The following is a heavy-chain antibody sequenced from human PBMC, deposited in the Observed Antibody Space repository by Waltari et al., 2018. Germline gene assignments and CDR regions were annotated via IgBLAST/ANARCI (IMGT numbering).Heavy chain of an antibody. D-gene: IGHD3-16*01. CDR2: ISDSGST. CDR1: GGSITRSAYY. V-gene: IGHV4-30-4*01. Sequence: QVQLQESGPGLVKPSQTLSLTCTVSGGSITRSAYYRSWIRQSPGKGLEWIGYISDSGSTYYNSSLKSRVTMSMDTSRNQFSLRLTSVTDADTAVYYCAREIYTTNWFDPWGQGSLVTVSS. J-gene: IGHJ5*02. CDR3: AREIYTTNWFDP.